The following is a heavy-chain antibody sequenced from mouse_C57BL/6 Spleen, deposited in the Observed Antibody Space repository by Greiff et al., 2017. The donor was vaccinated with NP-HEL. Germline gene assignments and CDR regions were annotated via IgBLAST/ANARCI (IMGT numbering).Heavy chain of an antibody. Sequence: EVQLEESEGGLVQPGSSMKLSCTASGFTFSDYYMAWVRQVPEKGLEWVANINYDGSSTYYLDSLKSRFIISRDNAKNILYLQMSSLKSEDTATYYCARVSSSGYEFDYWGQGTTLTVSS. J-gene: IGHJ2*01. CDR3: ARVSSSGYEFDY. V-gene: IGHV5-16*01. D-gene: IGHD3-2*02. CDR2: INYDGSST. CDR1: GFTFSDYY.